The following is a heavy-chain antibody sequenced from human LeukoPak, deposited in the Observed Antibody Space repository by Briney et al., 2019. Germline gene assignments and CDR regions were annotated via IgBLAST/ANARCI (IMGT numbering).Heavy chain of an antibody. D-gene: IGHD1-26*01. Sequence: PSETLSLTCAVYGGSFSGYYWSWIRQPPGKGLEWIGYIYRSGSTYYNPSLKSRVTISVDRSKNQFSLKLSSVTAADTAVYYCARDLGVEGSYGVVDAFDIWGQGTMVTVSS. V-gene: IGHV4-34*01. CDR1: GGSFSGYY. J-gene: IGHJ3*02. CDR3: ARDLGVEGSYGVVDAFDI. CDR2: IYRSGST.